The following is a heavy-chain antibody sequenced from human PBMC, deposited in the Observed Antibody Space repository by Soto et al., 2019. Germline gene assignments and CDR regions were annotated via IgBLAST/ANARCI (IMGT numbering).Heavy chain of an antibody. Sequence: PGGSLRLSCAASGFTFSSYGMHWVRQAPGKGLEWVAVISYDGSNKYYADSVKGRFTISRDNSKNTLYLQMNSLRAEDTAEYYCAKTGAANYYDSSGSLDYWGQGTLVTVSS. CDR2: ISYDGSNK. J-gene: IGHJ4*02. D-gene: IGHD3-22*01. CDR3: AKTGAANYYDSSGSLDY. V-gene: IGHV3-30*18. CDR1: GFTFSSYG.